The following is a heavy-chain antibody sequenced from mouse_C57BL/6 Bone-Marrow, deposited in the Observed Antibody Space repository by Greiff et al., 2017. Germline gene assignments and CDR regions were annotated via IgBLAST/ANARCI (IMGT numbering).Heavy chain of an antibody. CDR3: TRIAY. CDR2: IDPENGDT. Sequence: VQLQQSGAELVRPAASVKLSCTASGFNIKDDYMHWVKQRPEQGLEWIGWIDPENGDTEYAPKFQGKATITVDTSSNTAYLQLSSLTSEDTAVYYCTRIAYWGQGTLVTVSA. V-gene: IGHV14-4*01. CDR1: GFNIKDDY. J-gene: IGHJ3*01.